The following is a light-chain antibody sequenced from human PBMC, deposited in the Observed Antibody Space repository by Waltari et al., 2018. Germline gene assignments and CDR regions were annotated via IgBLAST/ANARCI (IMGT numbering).Light chain of an antibody. CDR2: DAS. CDR3: QQRSNWPLT. J-gene: IGKJ3*01. V-gene: IGKV3-11*01. CDR1: QSVSSY. Sequence: EIVLTQSPATLSLSPGERATLSCRASQSVSSYLAWYQQKPGQAPRLLIYDASNRATGTPARFSGRGSGTDFTLTISSLEPEDFAVYYCQQRSNWPLTFGPGTKVDIK.